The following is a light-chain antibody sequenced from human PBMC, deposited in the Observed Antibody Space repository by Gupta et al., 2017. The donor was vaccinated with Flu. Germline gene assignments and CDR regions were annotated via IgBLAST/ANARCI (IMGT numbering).Light chain of an antibody. V-gene: IGKV1-33*01. Sequence: DIQMTQSPSSLSASVGDRVTITCQASQDISNYLNWYQQKPGKAPKLLIYDASNLETGVPSMFSGSGSGTDFPFTISSLQPDDIATYYCQQYDNLPLTFGGGTKVEIK. J-gene: IGKJ4*01. CDR2: DAS. CDR1: QDISNY. CDR3: QQYDNLPLT.